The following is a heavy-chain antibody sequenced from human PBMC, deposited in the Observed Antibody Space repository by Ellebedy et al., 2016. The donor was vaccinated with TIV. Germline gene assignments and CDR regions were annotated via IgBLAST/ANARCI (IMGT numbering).Heavy chain of an antibody. Sequence: GESLKISCAASGFTFSDYYMTWIRQAPGKGLEWISYISIDGGAIYYTDSVKGRFTISRDNSKNTLYLQMNSLRAEDTAVYYCTKDAWEKAQISWEHDHWGQGTLVTVSS. D-gene: IGHD5-24*01. CDR1: GFTFSDYY. J-gene: IGHJ4*02. V-gene: IGHV3-11*04. CDR3: TKDAWEKAQISWEHDH. CDR2: ISIDGGAI.